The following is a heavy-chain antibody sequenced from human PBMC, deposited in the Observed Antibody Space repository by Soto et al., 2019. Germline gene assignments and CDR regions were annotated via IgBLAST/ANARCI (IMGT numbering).Heavy chain of an antibody. CDR3: AGGWEVPAATFDS. V-gene: IGHV1-8*01. CDR2: MTPHSGKT. D-gene: IGHD2-2*01. J-gene: IGHJ4*02. Sequence: QVQLVQSGAEVKKPGTSVKVSCKASGYTFTTYDINWVRQAPGQGLEWMGWMTPHSGKTGYAPKFQGRVTMTRDTSISTAYMELSSLRSEDTAVYFCAGGWEVPAATFDSWGQGTLVTVSS. CDR1: GYTFTTYD.